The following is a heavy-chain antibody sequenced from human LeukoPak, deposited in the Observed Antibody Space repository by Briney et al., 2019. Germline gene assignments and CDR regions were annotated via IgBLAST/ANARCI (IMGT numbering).Heavy chain of an antibody. CDR3: ARGGGSSGRKGPVRY. CDR2: IYYSGST. V-gene: IGHV4-59*01. Sequence: PSETLSLTCTVSGGSISSYYWSWIRQPPGKGLEWIGYIYYSGSTNYNPSLKSRVTISVDTSKNQFSLKLSSVTAADTAVYYCARGGGSSGRKGPVRYWGQGTLVTVSS. J-gene: IGHJ4*02. CDR1: GGSISSYY. D-gene: IGHD5-18*01.